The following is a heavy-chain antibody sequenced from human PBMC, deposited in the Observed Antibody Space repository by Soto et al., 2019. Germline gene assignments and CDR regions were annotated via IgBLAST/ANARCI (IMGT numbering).Heavy chain of an antibody. D-gene: IGHD5-18*01. CDR1: GYTFTGYY. CDR2: INPNSGGT. J-gene: IGHJ6*02. Sequence: ASVKVSCKASGYTFTGYYMHWVRQAPGQGLEWMGWINPNSGGTNYAQKFRGRVTMTRDTSISTAYMELSRLRSDDTAVYYCASVTAMVESPDYYGMDVWGQGTTVTVSS. V-gene: IGHV1-2*02. CDR3: ASVTAMVESPDYYGMDV.